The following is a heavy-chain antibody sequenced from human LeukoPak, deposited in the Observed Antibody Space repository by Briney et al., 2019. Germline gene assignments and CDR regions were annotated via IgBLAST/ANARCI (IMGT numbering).Heavy chain of an antibody. D-gene: IGHD3-9*01. CDR2: IYYSGST. V-gene: IGHV4-39*01. J-gene: IGHJ5*02. CDR3: ARRASDILTGYPENWFDP. CDR1: GGSISSSSCY. Sequence: SETLSLTCTVSGGSISSSSCYWGWIRQPPGKGLEWIGSIYYSGSTYYNPSLKSRVTISVDTSKNQFSLKLSSVTAADTAVYYCARRASDILTGYPENWFDPWGQGTLVTVSS.